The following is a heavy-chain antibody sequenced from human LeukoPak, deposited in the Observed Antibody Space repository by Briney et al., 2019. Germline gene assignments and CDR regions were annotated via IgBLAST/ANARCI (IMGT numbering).Heavy chain of an antibody. D-gene: IGHD3-9*01. CDR2: ISSRADGGTT. J-gene: IGHJ6*02. CDR3: TRVTLPGPLRYFDWLPWNYYYYGMDV. Sequence: GGSLRLSCTASGFTFGDYAMSWVRQAPGKGLEGGGFISSRADGGTTEYAASVKGRFTISRDDSKRIAYLQMNSLKTEDTAVYYCTRVTLPGPLRYFDWLPWNYYYYGMDVWGQGTTVTVSS. V-gene: IGHV3-49*04. CDR1: GFTFGDYA.